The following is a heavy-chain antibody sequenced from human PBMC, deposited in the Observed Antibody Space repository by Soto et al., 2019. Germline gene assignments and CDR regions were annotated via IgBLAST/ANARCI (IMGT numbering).Heavy chain of an antibody. D-gene: IGHD3-16*01. CDR3: ARLSARFDDYIWGSSMPFDY. CDR2: IYPGDSDT. CDR1: GYSFTSYW. J-gene: IGHJ4*02. V-gene: IGHV5-51*01. Sequence: PGESLKISCKGSGYSFTSYWIGWVRQMPGKGLEWMGIIYPGDSDTRYSPSFQGQVTISADKSISTAYLQWSSLKASDTAMYYCARLSARFDDYIWGSSMPFDYWGQGTLVTVSS.